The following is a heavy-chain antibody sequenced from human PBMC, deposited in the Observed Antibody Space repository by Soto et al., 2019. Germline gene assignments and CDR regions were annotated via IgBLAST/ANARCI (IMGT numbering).Heavy chain of an antibody. CDR1: GGSISSGDYY. CDR3: ARTAAMANFDY. J-gene: IGHJ4*02. Sequence: TLSLTCTVSGGSISSGDYYWSWIRQPPGKGLEWIGYIYYSGSTYYNPSLKSRVTISVDTSKNQCSLKLSSVTAADTAVYYCARTAAMANFDYWGQGTLVTVSS. CDR2: IYYSGST. V-gene: IGHV4-30-4*01. D-gene: IGHD5-18*01.